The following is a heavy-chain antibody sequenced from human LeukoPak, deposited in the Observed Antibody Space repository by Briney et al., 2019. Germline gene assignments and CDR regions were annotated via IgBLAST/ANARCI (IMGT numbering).Heavy chain of an antibody. Sequence: GASVKVSCKASGGTFSSYAISWVRQAPGQGLEWMGRVIPILGIANCAQKFQGRVTITADKSTSTAYMELSSLRSEDTAVYYCATGYSYGSGRAYFDYWGQGTLVTVSS. CDR3: ATGYSYGSGRAYFDY. J-gene: IGHJ4*02. D-gene: IGHD5-18*01. CDR1: GGTFSSYA. V-gene: IGHV1-69*04. CDR2: VIPILGIA.